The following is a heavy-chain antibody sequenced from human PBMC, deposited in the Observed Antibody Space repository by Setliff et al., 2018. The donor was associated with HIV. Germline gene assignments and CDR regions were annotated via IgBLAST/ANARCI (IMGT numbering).Heavy chain of an antibody. CDR3: ARPSSGFAFDI. V-gene: IGHV5-51*01. CDR2: IYPGDSDT. CDR1: GYRFTSYW. J-gene: IGHJ3*02. Sequence: GESLKLSCKGSGYRFTSYWIGWVRQMPGKGLEWMAIIYPGDSDTRYSPSFQGQVTISADKSISTAYLQWSSLKASDTAMYYCARPSSGFAFDIWGQGTMVTVSS. D-gene: IGHD3-22*01.